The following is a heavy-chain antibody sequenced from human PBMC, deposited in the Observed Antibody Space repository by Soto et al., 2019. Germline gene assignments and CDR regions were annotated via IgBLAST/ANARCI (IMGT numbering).Heavy chain of an antibody. J-gene: IGHJ4*02. D-gene: IGHD3-3*01. CDR2: ISYDGSTE. CDR3: VKRRARNLDVPACFEY. CDR1: GFTFSSYG. V-gene: IGHV3-30*18. Sequence: QVQLVESGGGVVQPGRSLRLSCAASGFTFSSYGMNWVRQAPGKGLEWLALISYDGSTEYYADSVKGRFTISRDNSRNLLFLEMNTLGADDTAVYYSVKRRARNLDVPACFEYWGQGTVVTVSS.